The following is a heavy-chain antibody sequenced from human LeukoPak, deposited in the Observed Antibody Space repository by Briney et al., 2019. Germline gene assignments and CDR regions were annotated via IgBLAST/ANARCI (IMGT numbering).Heavy chain of an antibody. CDR3: ARAPAGYCSGGSCYL. V-gene: IGHV4-38-2*01. Sequence: SETLSLTCAVSGYSISSGYYWGWSRQPPGKGVEWISRIYDSGSTYYNPSLKSRVTISVDTSKNQFSLKLSSVTAADTAVYYCARAPAGYCSGGSCYLWGQGTLVTVSS. D-gene: IGHD2-15*01. CDR2: IYDSGST. J-gene: IGHJ5*02. CDR1: GYSISSGYY.